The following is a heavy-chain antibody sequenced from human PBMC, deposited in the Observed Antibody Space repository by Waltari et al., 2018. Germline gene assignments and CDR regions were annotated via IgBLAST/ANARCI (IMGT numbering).Heavy chain of an antibody. J-gene: IGHJ3*02. CDR2: IYYSGGT. CDR1: GGSISSYY. Sequence: QVQLQESGPGLVKPSETLSLTCTVSGGSISSYYWSWIRQPPGKGLEWIGYIYYSGGTNYNPSLKSRVTRSVDTSKNQFTLKLSSVTAADTAVYYCARYRLTGDHPMSPFDAFDIWGQGTMVTVSS. D-gene: IGHD7-27*01. V-gene: IGHV4-59*01. CDR3: ARYRLTGDHPMSPFDAFDI.